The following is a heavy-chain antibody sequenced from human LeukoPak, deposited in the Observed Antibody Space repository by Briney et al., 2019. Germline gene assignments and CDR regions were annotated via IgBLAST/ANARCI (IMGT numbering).Heavy chain of an antibody. CDR3: ARLTPTTGTVHCDY. Sequence: GASLQISCKGSGSSFTSYWIGWVRPLPGKGLEWMGIIYPGDSDTRYSPSFQGQVTISADKSISTAYLQWSSLKASDTAMYYCARLTPTTGTVHCDYWGQGTLVTVSS. D-gene: IGHD3-10*01. CDR1: GSSFTSYW. J-gene: IGHJ4*02. CDR2: IYPGDSDT. V-gene: IGHV5-51*01.